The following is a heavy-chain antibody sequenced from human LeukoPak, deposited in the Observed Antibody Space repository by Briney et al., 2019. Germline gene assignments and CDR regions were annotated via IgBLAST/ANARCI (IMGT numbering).Heavy chain of an antibody. CDR2: ISYDGSNK. D-gene: IGHD1-26*01. J-gene: IGHJ4*02. CDR3: AKGRSRYSGSYRQLDY. Sequence: GRSLRLSCAASGFTFSSYGMHWVRQAPGKGLEWVAVISYDGSNKYYADSVKGRFTISRDNSKNTLYLQMNSLRAEDTAVHYCAKGRSRYSGSYRQLDYWGQGTLVTVSS. V-gene: IGHV3-30*18. CDR1: GFTFSSYG.